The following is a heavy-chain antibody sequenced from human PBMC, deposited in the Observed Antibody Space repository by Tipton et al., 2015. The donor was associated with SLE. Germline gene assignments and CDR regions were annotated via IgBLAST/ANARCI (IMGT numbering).Heavy chain of an antibody. J-gene: IGHJ2*01. CDR3: ATMGDRWYLHL. CDR1: GGSISSSTYY. CDR2: IQTSGST. D-gene: IGHD3-16*01. V-gene: IGHV4-61*02. Sequence: TLSLTCTVSGGSISSSTYYWSWIRQPAGEGLDWIGRIQTSGSTNYNPSLKSRVTISVDTSKNQFSLKLSSVTAADTAVYYCATMGDRWYLHLWGRGPPVTVSS.